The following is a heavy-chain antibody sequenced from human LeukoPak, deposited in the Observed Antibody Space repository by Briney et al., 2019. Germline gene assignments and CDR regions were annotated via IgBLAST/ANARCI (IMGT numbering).Heavy chain of an antibody. CDR3: ARDLTASDAFDI. CDR2: IYYSGST. V-gene: IGHV4-30-4*08. Sequence: PSQTPSLTCTVSGASISSGDYYWSWIRQPPGKGLEWIGYIYYSGSTYYNPSLKSRVTISVDTSKNQFSLRLSSVTAADTAVYYCARDLTASDAFDIWGQGTMVTVSS. CDR1: GASISSGDYY. D-gene: IGHD2-21*02. J-gene: IGHJ3*02.